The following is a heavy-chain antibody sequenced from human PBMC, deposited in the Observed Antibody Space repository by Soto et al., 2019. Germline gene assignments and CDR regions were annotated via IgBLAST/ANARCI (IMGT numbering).Heavy chain of an antibody. J-gene: IGHJ6*02. V-gene: IGHV3-53*02. D-gene: IGHD1-26*01. CDR2: TNTGGTT. CDR3: AKGDGLILAV. CDR1: GFTVNSHY. Sequence: EVQVLATGGGLIQPGGSLRLSCAASGFTVNSHYMSWVRQAPGEGLQWVSITNTGGTTYYADSVKGRFTVSRDNSKNTLYLQMNSLRAEDTAVYYCAKGDGLILAVWGQGTKVSVSS.